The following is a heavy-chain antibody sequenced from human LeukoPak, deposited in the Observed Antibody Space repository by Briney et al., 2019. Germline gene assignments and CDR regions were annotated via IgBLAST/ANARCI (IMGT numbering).Heavy chain of an antibody. Sequence: GGSLRLSCAASGFTLSSYWMSWVRQAPGKGLEWVARIKQDGSEKHYVDSVKGRFTISRDNAKNSVYLQMNTLRAEDTAVYYCARYIGTPRRDLDYWGQGTLVTVSS. J-gene: IGHJ4*02. CDR1: GFTLSSYW. CDR3: ARYIGTPRRDLDY. D-gene: IGHD1-7*01. CDR2: IKQDGSEK. V-gene: IGHV3-7*01.